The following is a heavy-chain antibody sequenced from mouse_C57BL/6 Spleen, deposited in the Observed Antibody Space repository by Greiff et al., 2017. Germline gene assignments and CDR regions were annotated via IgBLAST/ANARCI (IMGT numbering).Heavy chain of an antibody. V-gene: IGHV1-39*01. D-gene: IGHD1-1*01. J-gene: IGHJ1*01. Sequence: EVQLQESGPELVKPGASVKISCKASGYSFTDYNMNWVKQSNGKSLEWIGVINPNYGTTSYNQKFKGKATLTVDQSSSTAYMQLNSLTSEDSAVYYCAIPHYYGSSYWYFDVWGPGTTVTVSS. CDR3: AIPHYYGSSYWYFDV. CDR2: INPNYGTT. CDR1: GYSFTDYN.